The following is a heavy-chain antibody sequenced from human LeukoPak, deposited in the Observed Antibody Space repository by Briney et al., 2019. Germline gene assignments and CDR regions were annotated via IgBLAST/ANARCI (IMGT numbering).Heavy chain of an antibody. V-gene: IGHV3-7*01. Sequence: GGSLRLSCAASGFTFSSYWMSWVRQAPGKGLEWVANIKQDESEKYYVDSLKGRFTISRDNAKNSLYLQMNSLRAEDTAVYYCARDKIEGPTKLDYWGQGVLVTVSS. CDR2: IKQDESEK. CDR1: GFTFSSYW. D-gene: IGHD1-1*01. J-gene: IGHJ4*02. CDR3: ARDKIEGPTKLDY.